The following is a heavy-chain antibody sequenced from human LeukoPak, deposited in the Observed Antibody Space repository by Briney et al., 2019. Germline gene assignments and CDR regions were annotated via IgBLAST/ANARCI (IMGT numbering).Heavy chain of an antibody. D-gene: IGHD3-10*01. CDR1: GYIFTSYN. J-gene: IGHJ4*02. CDR2: INPSGGST. V-gene: IGHV1-46*01. Sequence: GASVKVSCKASGYIFTSYNIYWVRQAPGQGLEWMGIINPSGGSTNYAQKFQGRVTMTRDTSISTAYMELSRLRSDDTAVYYCARGELVRGTPTRPPLDWGQGTLVTVSS. CDR3: ARGELVRGTPTRPPLD.